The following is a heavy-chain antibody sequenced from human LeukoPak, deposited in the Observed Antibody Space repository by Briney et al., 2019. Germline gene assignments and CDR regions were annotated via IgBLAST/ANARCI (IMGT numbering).Heavy chain of an antibody. CDR2: IYFSGST. CDR1: GGSISISRYY. J-gene: IGHJ4*02. CDR3: ARRYNYGATEY. Sequence: KPSGTLSLTCSVSGGSISISRYYWGWGRPSPGEGLEWIGSIYFSGSTYYNPSLKSRVTISIDTSKNHFSLKLSSVTAADTAVYYCARRYNYGATEYWGQGTLVTVSS. D-gene: IGHD5-18*01. V-gene: IGHV4-39*02.